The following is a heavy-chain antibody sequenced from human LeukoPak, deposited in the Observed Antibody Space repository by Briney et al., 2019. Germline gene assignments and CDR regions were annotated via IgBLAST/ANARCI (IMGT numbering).Heavy chain of an antibody. CDR1: GYTFTSYD. Sequence: GASVKVSCKASGYTFTSYDINWVRQATGQGLEWMGWMNPNSGKTGYAQKFQGRVTITRNTSISTAYMELSSLRSEDTAVYYCARDVGGYSYGYRPTELYWYFDLWGRGTRVTVSS. CDR2: MNPNSGKT. V-gene: IGHV1-8*03. D-gene: IGHD5-18*01. CDR3: ARDVGGYSYGYRPTELYWYFDL. J-gene: IGHJ2*01.